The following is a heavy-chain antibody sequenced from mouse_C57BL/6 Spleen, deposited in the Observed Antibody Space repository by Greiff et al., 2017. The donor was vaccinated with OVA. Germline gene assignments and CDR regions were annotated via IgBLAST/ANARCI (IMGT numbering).Heavy chain of an antibody. CDR2: ISYDGSN. V-gene: IGHV3-6*01. J-gene: IGHJ1*03. D-gene: IGHD1-1*01. CDR3: ARAPITTVVPFDV. Sequence: EVKLMESGPGLVKPSQSLSLTCSVTGYSITSGYYWNWIRQFPGNKLEWMGYISYDGSNNYNPSLKNRISITRDTSKNQFFLKLNSVTTEDTATYYCARAPITTVVPFDVWGTGTTVTVSS. CDR1: GYSITSGYY.